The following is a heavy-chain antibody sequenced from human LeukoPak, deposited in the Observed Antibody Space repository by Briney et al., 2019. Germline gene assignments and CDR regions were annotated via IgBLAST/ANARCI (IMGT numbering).Heavy chain of an antibody. CDR3: ARRLLAVAGYIDY. J-gene: IGHJ4*02. CDR2: ISVHNGKT. D-gene: IGHD6-19*01. V-gene: IGHV1-18*01. Sequence: ASVTVSCKASGYTFTSSGISWVRQAPGQGLEWMGWISVHNGKTNYAQNLQGRVTMTTDTSTSTAYMELRSLRSDDTAVYYCARRLLAVAGYIDYWGQGTLVTVSS. CDR1: GYTFTSSG.